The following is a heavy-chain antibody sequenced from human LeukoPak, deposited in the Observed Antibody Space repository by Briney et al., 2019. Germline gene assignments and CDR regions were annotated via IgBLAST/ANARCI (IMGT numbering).Heavy chain of an antibody. J-gene: IGHJ2*01. CDR1: GGSLSGYY. Sequence: SETLSLTCAVYGGSLSGYYWSWIRQPPGKGLEWIGEINHSGSTNYNPSLKSRVTISVDTSKNQFSLKLSSVTAADTAVYYCARGRRFMYYYDSSGSRYFDLWGRGTLVTVSS. CDR2: INHSGST. CDR3: ARGRRFMYYYDSSGSRYFDL. V-gene: IGHV4-34*01. D-gene: IGHD3-22*01.